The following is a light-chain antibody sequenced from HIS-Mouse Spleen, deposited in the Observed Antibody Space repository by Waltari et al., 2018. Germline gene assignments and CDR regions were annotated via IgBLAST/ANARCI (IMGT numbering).Light chain of an antibody. CDR3: SSYTSSSFNVV. CDR1: SSDVGGYNY. J-gene: IGLJ2*01. CDR2: DVS. Sequence: QSALTQPASVSGSPGQSITISCTGTSSDVGGYNYVSWYQQHPGKAPQLMIYDVSNRPSGVSNGFSGSKSGNTASLTISGLQAEDEADYYCSSYTSSSFNVVFGGGTKLTVL. V-gene: IGLV2-14*03.